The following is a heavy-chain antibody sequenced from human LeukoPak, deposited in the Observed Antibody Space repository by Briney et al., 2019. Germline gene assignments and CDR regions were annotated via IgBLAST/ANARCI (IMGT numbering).Heavy chain of an antibody. CDR2: IYYSGST. Sequence: SETLSLTCTVSGGSISSSSYYWGWIRQPPGKGLEWIGSIYYSGSTYYNPSLKSRVTISVDTSKNQFSLKLSSVTAADTAVYYCATSYSRREVDFWGQGTLVTVSS. V-gene: IGHV4-39*01. CDR3: ATSYSRREVDF. J-gene: IGHJ4*02. CDR1: GGSISSSSYY. D-gene: IGHD6-13*01.